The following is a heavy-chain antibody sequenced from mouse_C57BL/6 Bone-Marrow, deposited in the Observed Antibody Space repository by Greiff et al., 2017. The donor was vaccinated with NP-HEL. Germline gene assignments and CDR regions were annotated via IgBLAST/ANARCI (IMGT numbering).Heavy chain of an antibody. CDR2: IYPGDGDT. J-gene: IGHJ1*03. Sequence: QVQLQQSGPELVKPGASVKISCKASGYAFSSSWMNWVKQRPGKGLEWIGRIYPGDGDTNYNGKFKGKATLTADKSSSTAYMQLSSLTSEDSAVYFCARSNGDDGYPHWYFEVWGTGTTVTVSS. CDR3: ARSNGDDGYPHWYFEV. V-gene: IGHV1-82*01. D-gene: IGHD2-3*01. CDR1: GYAFSSSW.